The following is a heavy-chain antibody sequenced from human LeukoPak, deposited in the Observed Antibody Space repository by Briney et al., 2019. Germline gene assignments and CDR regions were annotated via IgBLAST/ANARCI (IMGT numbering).Heavy chain of an antibody. J-gene: IGHJ4*02. D-gene: IGHD6-19*01. CDR1: GFTFSSYG. V-gene: IGHV3-21*01. CDR2: ISSSSSYI. Sequence: GGSLRLSCAASGFTFSSYGMHWVRQAPGKGLEWVSSISSSSSYIYYADSVKGRFTISRDNAKNSLYLQMNSLRAEDTAVYYCARETIAVAGTSDYWGQGTLVTVSS. CDR3: ARETIAVAGTSDY.